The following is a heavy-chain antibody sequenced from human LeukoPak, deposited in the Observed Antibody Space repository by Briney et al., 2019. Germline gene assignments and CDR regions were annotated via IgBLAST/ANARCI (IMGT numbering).Heavy chain of an antibody. D-gene: IGHD3-22*01. Sequence: GGSLRLSCAASGFTFSSYAMSWVRQAPGKGLEWVSAISGSGGGTYYADSVKGRFTISRDNSKNTLYLQMNSLRAEDTAVYYCAKDHTKYYYDSSGYYSYWGQGTLVTVSS. J-gene: IGHJ4*02. CDR1: GFTFSSYA. CDR2: ISGSGGGT. V-gene: IGHV3-23*01. CDR3: AKDHTKYYYDSSGYYSY.